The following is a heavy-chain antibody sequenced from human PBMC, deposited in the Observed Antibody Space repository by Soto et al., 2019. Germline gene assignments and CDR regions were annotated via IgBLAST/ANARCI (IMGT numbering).Heavy chain of an antibody. CDR1: CGSISSYY. CDR3: ARVICVAGATWCPFGENKYNRFDP. V-gene: IGHV4-59*01. J-gene: IGHJ5*01. Sequence: SETLSLTCTVSCGSISSYYWSWMRQPPGKGLEWIGYIYYSGSTNYSPSLKSRVTISVDTSKNQFSLKLSSVTAADTAVYYCARVICVAGATWCPFGENKYNRFDPWGQGTLVTVSS. D-gene: IGHD1-26*01. CDR2: IYYSGST.